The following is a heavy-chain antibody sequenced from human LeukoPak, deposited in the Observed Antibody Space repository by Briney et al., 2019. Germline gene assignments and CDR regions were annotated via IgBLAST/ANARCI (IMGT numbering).Heavy chain of an antibody. V-gene: IGHV4-4*09. Sequence: SETLSLTCTVSGGSISSYYWSWIRQPPGKGLAWIGYIYTSGSTNYNPSLKSRVTISVDTSKNQFSLKLSSVTAADTAVYYCARQDRWVQYAFDYWGQGTLVTVSS. CDR2: IYTSGST. CDR3: ARQDRWVQYAFDY. CDR1: GGSISSYY. J-gene: IGHJ4*02. D-gene: IGHD5-24*01.